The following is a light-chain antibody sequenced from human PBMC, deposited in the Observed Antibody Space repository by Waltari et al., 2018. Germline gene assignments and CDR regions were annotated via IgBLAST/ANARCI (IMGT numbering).Light chain of an antibody. J-gene: IGLJ2*01. Sequence: QSVLTQPPSVAGAPGRRVTTTCTGSSSNIGAGYDVHWSQQLPGTAPKLLIYGNSNRPSGVPDRFSGSKSGTSASLAITGLQAEDEADYYCQSYDSSLSGSRVFGGGTKLTVL. CDR2: GNS. CDR1: SSNIGAGYD. V-gene: IGLV1-40*01. CDR3: QSYDSSLSGSRV.